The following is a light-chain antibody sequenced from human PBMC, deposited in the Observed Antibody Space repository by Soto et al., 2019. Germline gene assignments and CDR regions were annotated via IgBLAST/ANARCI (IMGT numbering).Light chain of an antibody. CDR3: SSYGASSTL. CDR1: TSDIGGYNY. CDR2: DVG. J-gene: IGLJ2*01. Sequence: QSVLTQPASVSGSPGQSITISCTGSTSDIGGYNYVSWYQQHPGKAPKLLIYDVGYRPSGISDRFSGSKSGNTASLTISGLQPEDEADYYCSSYGASSTLFGGGTKLTVL. V-gene: IGLV2-14*03.